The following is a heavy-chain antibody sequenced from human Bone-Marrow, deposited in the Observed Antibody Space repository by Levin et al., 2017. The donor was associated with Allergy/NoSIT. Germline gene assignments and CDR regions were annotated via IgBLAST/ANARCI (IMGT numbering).Heavy chain of an antibody. CDR3: ARGTLRDTGLLRGFDS. V-gene: IGHV4-59*01. CDR1: GGSISGFY. CDR2: VYHGVTS. Sequence: SQTLSLTCTVSGGSISGFYWSWMRQATGKGLEWIGYVYHGVTSNYNPTLRSRVTISVDTSRSHFSLNLSSVTAADTAMYYCARGTLRDTGLLRGFDSWGQGALVTVSS. J-gene: IGHJ4*02. D-gene: IGHD3-10*01.